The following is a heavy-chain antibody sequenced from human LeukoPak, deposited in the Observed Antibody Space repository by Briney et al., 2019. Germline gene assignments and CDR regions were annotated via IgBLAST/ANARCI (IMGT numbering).Heavy chain of an antibody. V-gene: IGHV3-23*01. J-gene: IGHJ4*02. CDR3: AKGAWEVLGGGAFDY. CDR2: ISGSGGST. D-gene: IGHD1-26*01. CDR1: GFTFSSYA. Sequence: GGSLRLSCAASGFTFSSYAMSWVRQAAGKGLEWVSAISGSGGSTYYADSVKGRFTISRDNSKNTLYLQMNSLRAEDTAVYYCAKGAWEVLGGGAFDYWGQGTLVTVSS.